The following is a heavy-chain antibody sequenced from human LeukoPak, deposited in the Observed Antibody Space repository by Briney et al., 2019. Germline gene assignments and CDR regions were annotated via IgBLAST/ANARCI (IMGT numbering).Heavy chain of an antibody. CDR2: IQQDGSEK. Sequence: GTSLRLSCAASGFTFTTYGMHWVRQAPGRGLECVANIQQDGSEKNYVDSVKGRFTISRDNAKYSLLLQMDSLRAADTAVYYCARGRGLDVWGQGTTVTVSS. V-gene: IGHV3-7*05. D-gene: IGHD5-12*01. J-gene: IGHJ6*02. CDR1: GFTFTTYG. CDR3: ARGRGLDV.